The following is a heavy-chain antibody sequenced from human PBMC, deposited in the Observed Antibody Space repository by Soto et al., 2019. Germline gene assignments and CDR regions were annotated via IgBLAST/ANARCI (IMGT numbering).Heavy chain of an antibody. CDR3: ASGYYYDSSGFFPYDY. J-gene: IGHJ4*02. CDR1: GYTFTSYC. CDR2: ISAYNGNT. Sequence: ASVKVFCKASGYTFTSYCISWVRQAPGQGLEWMGWISAYNGNTNYAQKLQGRVTMTTDTSTSTAYMELRSLRSDDTAVYYCASGYYYDSSGFFPYDYWGQGTLVTVSS. D-gene: IGHD3-22*01. V-gene: IGHV1-18*01.